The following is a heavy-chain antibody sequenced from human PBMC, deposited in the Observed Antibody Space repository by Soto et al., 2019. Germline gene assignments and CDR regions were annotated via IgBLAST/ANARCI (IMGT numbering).Heavy chain of an antibody. CDR3: ARARTTTWSGTTRGWFDP. Sequence: GGSLTLSCAASGFTVSSYSMNWVRQAPGKGLEWVSSISSSSSYIYYADSVKGRLTISRDNAKSSLYLQMNSLRAEDTAVYYCARARTTTWSGTTRGWFDPWGQGSLVTVSS. CDR1: GFTVSSYS. V-gene: IGHV3-21*01. CDR2: ISSSSSYI. D-gene: IGHD1-7*01. J-gene: IGHJ5*02.